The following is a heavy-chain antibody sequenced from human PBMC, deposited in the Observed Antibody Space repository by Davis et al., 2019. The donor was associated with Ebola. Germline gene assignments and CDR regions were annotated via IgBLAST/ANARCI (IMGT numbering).Heavy chain of an antibody. D-gene: IGHD6-19*01. V-gene: IGHV4-34*01. CDR1: GGSFSGYY. J-gene: IGHJ6*02. Sequence: MPSETLSLTCAVYGGSFSGYYWSWIRQPPGKGLEWIGEINHSGSTNYNPSLKSRVTISVDTSKNQFSLKLSSVTAADTAVYYCAKLESAYYSSGWESARGYPPDVWGQGTTVTVS. CDR2: INHSGST. CDR3: AKLESAYYSSGWESARGYPPDV.